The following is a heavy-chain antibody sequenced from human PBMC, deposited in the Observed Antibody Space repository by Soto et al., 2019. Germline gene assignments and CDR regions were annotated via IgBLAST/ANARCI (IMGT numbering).Heavy chain of an antibody. Sequence: QVQLVQSGAEVKKPGASVKVSCKASGYTFTSYGISWVRQAPGQGLEWMGWISAYNGNTNYAQKLQGKVTLTTDPATGTAYMGVRSLGSDDTAVYYCARVGGSAVGGFGYYYGMDVWGQGTTVTVSS. D-gene: IGHD3-16*01. CDR1: GYTFTSYG. CDR3: ARVGGSAVGGFGYYYGMDV. CDR2: ISAYNGNT. V-gene: IGHV1-18*01. J-gene: IGHJ6*02.